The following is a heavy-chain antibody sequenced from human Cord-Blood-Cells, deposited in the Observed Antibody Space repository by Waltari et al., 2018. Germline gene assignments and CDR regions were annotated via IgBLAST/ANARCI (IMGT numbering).Heavy chain of an antibody. Sequence: EVQLVESGGGPVKPCGSTRPSCAASGLPFSRHSLNWVRQAPWKWLEWVSSISSSSSYIYYADSVKGRFTISRDNANNSLYLQMNSLRAEDTAVYYCATAHPWDFDYWGQGTLVTVSS. D-gene: IGHD3-16*01. J-gene: IGHJ4*02. CDR2: ISSSSSYI. CDR3: ATAHPWDFDY. CDR1: GLPFSRHS. V-gene: IGHV3-21*01.